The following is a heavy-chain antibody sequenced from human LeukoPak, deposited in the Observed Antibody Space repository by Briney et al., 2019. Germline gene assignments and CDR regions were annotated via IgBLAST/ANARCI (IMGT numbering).Heavy chain of an antibody. CDR3: AKKAQYDGHYPLDY. Sequence: GGSLRLSCAASGFTFSSYSMSWVRQAPGRGLEWVSGTSDRGDYTYYADSVKGRFTISRDTSKNTLYLQMNSLRAEDTALYFCAKKAQYDGHYPLDYWGQGTLVTVSS. J-gene: IGHJ4*02. V-gene: IGHV3-23*01. CDR1: GFTFSSYS. CDR2: TSDRGDYT. D-gene: IGHD4/OR15-4a*01.